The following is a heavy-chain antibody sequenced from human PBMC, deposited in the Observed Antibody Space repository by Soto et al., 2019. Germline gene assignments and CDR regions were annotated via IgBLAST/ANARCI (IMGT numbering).Heavy chain of an antibody. V-gene: IGHV1-18*01. J-gene: IGHJ4*02. CDR1: GYSFATSG. Sequence: QVKLVQSGTEVKQPGASMKVSCKASGYSFATSGISWVRQAPGQGLEWMGWISAYNGNTNYDQKLQDRGTMTTDTSTSTAYLELRNLRSDDTAVYYWARAGQYYDSSGYANWGQGTLVTVSS. CDR2: ISAYNGNT. CDR3: ARAGQYYDSSGYAN. D-gene: IGHD3-22*01.